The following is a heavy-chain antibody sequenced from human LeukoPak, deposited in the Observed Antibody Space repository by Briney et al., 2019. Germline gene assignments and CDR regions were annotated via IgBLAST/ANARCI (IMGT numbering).Heavy chain of an antibody. V-gene: IGHV1-2*02. CDR1: GYTFTDYF. CDR2: INPNSGGT. J-gene: IGHJ4*02. D-gene: IGHD6-13*01. Sequence: AASVKVSCKASGYTFTDYFMHWVRQAPGQGLEWMGWINPNSGGTNFAQKFQGRVTMTSDTSISTVYMELSRLTSDDTAVYYCARPREWYSNTWYLDYWGQGTLVTVSS. CDR3: ARPREWYSNTWYLDY.